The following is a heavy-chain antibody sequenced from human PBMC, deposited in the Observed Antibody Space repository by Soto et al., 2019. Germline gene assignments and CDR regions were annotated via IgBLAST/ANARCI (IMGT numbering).Heavy chain of an antibody. D-gene: IGHD3-22*01. CDR3: ARDDRLDSSGYHPLGY. J-gene: IGHJ4*02. Sequence: QVQLVQSGAEVKKPGSSVKVSCKASGGTFSSYAISWVRQAPGQGLGWMGGFIPIFGTANYAQKFQGRVTITADESTSTAYMELSSLRSEDTAVYYCARDDRLDSSGYHPLGYWGQGTLVTVSS. CDR1: GGTFSSYA. V-gene: IGHV1-69*01. CDR2: FIPIFGTA.